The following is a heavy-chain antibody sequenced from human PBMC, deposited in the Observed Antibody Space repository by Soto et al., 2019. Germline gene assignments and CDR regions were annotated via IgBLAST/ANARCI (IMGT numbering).Heavy chain of an antibody. Sequence: EVQLVESGGGLVQPGRSLRLSCVASGFTFDDYAMHWVRQAPGEGLEWVSGISWNSGNIGYADSVKGRFTISRDNAKNSLYLQMNSLRAEDTALYCCAKEIGYSGKLFGGWFDPWGQGTLVTVSS. J-gene: IGHJ5*02. D-gene: IGHD1-26*01. CDR2: ISWNSGNI. CDR3: AKEIGYSGKLFGGWFDP. V-gene: IGHV3-9*01. CDR1: GFTFDDYA.